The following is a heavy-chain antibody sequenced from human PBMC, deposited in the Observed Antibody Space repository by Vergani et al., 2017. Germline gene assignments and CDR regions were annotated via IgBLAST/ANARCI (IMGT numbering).Heavy chain of an antibody. Sequence: EVQLVESGGGLVKPGGSLRLSCAASGFTFSNSWMSWVRQAPGKGLEWVGRIKSKTDGGTTDYAAPVKGRFTISRDDSKNTLYLQMNSLRAEDTAVYYCARYDFWSGYPEFDYWGQGTLVTVSS. V-gene: IGHV3-15*01. J-gene: IGHJ4*02. CDR1: GFTFSNSW. CDR3: ARYDFWSGYPEFDY. CDR2: IKSKTDGGTT. D-gene: IGHD3-3*01.